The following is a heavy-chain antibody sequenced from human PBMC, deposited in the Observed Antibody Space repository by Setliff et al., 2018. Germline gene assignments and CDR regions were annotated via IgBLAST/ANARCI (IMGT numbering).Heavy chain of an antibody. J-gene: IGHJ6*03. V-gene: IGHV3-21*01. CDR1: GFTFSSYS. D-gene: IGHD3-10*01. CDR2: ISPDSYYI. Sequence: PGGSLRLSCAASGFTFSSYSMHWVRQTPGKGLEWVSSISPDSYYIYYADSIKGRFTISRDNAKSSLYLQMNSLRAEDTAVYYCARGTMIRGVRIGYYYYYYMDVWGRGTTVTVSS. CDR3: ARGTMIRGVRIGYYYYYYMDV.